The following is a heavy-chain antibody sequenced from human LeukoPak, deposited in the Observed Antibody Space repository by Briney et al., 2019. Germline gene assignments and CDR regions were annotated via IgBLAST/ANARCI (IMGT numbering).Heavy chain of an antibody. Sequence: QPGGSLRLSCAASGFTFSSYEMNWVRQAPGKGLEWVSYISSSGSTIYYADSVKGRFTISRDNAKNSLYLQMNTLRADDTAVYYCASGFSYGYSEKNDAFDIWGQGTMVTVSS. D-gene: IGHD5-18*01. V-gene: IGHV3-48*03. J-gene: IGHJ3*02. CDR2: ISSSGSTI. CDR1: GFTFSSYE. CDR3: ASGFSYGYSEKNDAFDI.